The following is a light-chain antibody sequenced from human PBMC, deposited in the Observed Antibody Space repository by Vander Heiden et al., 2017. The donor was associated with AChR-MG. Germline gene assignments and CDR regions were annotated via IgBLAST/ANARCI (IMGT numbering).Light chain of an antibody. V-gene: IGKV3-15*01. CDR3: QQDNNWPFT. J-gene: IGKJ3*01. Sequence: EIVMTQSPATLSVSPGERVTLSCRASQSVSSNLAWYQQKPGQAPRLLIYGASTRATGIPARFSGSGSGTEFTLTISSLQSEDFAVYYCQQDNNWPFTFGHGTKVDIK. CDR2: GAS. CDR1: QSVSSN.